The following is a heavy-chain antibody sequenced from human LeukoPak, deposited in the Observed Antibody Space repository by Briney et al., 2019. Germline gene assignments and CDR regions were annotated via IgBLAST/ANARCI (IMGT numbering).Heavy chain of an antibody. J-gene: IGHJ3*02. CDR3: AKHLEVATIMSAFDI. D-gene: IGHD5-12*01. CDR2: ISGSGGST. CDR1: GFTFSSYA. V-gene: IGHV3-23*01. Sequence: PGRSLRLSCAASGFTFSSYAMSWVRQAPGKGLEWVSAISGSGGSTYYADSVKGRFTISRDNSKNTLYLQMNSPRAEDTAVYYCAKHLEVATIMSAFDIWGQGTMVTVSS.